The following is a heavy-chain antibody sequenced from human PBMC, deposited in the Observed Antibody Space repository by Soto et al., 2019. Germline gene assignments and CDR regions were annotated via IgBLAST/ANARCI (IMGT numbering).Heavy chain of an antibody. J-gene: IGHJ4*02. CDR2: ISGSGAST. CDR3: AKAVPASERYYDILTGYCLIDY. D-gene: IGHD3-9*01. V-gene: IGHV3-23*01. Sequence: GGSLRLSCAASGVTFSTHAMQWVRQAPGKGLEWVSAISGSGASTYYADSVKGRFTISRDNSKNTLYLQMNSLRAEDTAVYYCAKAVPASERYYDILTGYCLIDYWGQGTLVTVSS. CDR1: GVTFSTHA.